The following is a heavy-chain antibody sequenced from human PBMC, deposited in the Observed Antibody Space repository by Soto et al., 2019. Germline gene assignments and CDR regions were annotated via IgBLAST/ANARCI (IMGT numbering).Heavy chain of an antibody. V-gene: IGHV3-48*02. Sequence: GSLRLSCAASGFTFSSYSMNWVRQAPGKGLEWVSYISSSSSTIYYADSVKGRFTISRDNAKNSLYLQMNSLREEDTTVYYCAREGEMANTPLDYYAMDDWDPGTTDTVST. D-gene: IGHD5-12*01. CDR1: GFTFSSYS. CDR3: AREGEMANTPLDYYAMDD. CDR2: ISSSSSTI. J-gene: IGHJ6*01.